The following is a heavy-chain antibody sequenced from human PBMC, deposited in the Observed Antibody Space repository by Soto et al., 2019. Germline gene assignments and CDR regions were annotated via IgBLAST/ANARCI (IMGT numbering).Heavy chain of an antibody. D-gene: IGHD1-7*01. J-gene: IGHJ4*02. CDR1: GASMNSYH. CDR3: AREELTNYSFDY. CDR2: IHSSGST. Sequence: PSETLSLTCTVSGASMNSYHWSWIRQPAGKGLEWIGHIHSSGSTNYNPSLKSRVTMSVDTSKNQFSLRLMSLTAADTAVYYCAREELTNYSFDYWGQGTLVTVSS. V-gene: IGHV4-4*07.